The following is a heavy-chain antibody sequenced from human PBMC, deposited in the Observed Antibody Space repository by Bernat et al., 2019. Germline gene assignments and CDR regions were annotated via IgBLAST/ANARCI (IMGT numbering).Heavy chain of an antibody. CDR3: ARIDWLPPLLYYGMDV. Sequence: VQLVESGGGVVQPGRSLRLSCAASGFTFSSYEMNWVRQAPGKGLEWVSYISSSGSTIYYADSVKGRFTISRDNAKNSLYLQMNSLRAEDTAVYYCARIDWLPPLLYYGMDVWGQGTTVTVSS. J-gene: IGHJ6*02. CDR1: GFTFSSYE. V-gene: IGHV3-48*03. CDR2: ISSSGSTI. D-gene: IGHD3-9*01.